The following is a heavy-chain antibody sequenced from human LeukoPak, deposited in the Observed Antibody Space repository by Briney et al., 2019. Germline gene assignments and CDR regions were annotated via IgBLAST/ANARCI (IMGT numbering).Heavy chain of an antibody. J-gene: IGHJ5*02. CDR1: GYSFTSYW. D-gene: IGHD4-17*01. CDR2: IYPGDSDT. CDR3: AKSTGAITVPTGDWFDP. V-gene: IGHV5-51*01. Sequence: GESLKISCKGSGYSFTSYWIGWVRQMPGKGLEWMGIIYPGDSDTRYSPSFQGQVTISADKSISTAYLQWSSLKASDTAMYYCAKSTGAITVPTGDWFDPWGQGTLVTVSS.